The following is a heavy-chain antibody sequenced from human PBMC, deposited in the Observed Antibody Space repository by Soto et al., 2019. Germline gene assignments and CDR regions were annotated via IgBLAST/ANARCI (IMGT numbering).Heavy chain of an antibody. V-gene: IGHV3-43*01. J-gene: IGHJ6*02. CDR1: GFTFDDYT. Sequence: LRLSCAASGFTFDDYTMHWVRQAPGKGLEWVSLISWDGGSTYYADSVKGRFTISRDNSKNSLYLQMNSLRTEDTALYYCATELRSPMDVWGQGTTVTVSS. D-gene: IGHD1-7*01. CDR2: ISWDGGST. CDR3: ATELRSPMDV.